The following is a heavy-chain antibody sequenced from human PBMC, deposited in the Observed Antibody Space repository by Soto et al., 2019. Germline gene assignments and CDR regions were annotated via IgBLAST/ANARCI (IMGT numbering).Heavy chain of an antibody. J-gene: IGHJ4*02. V-gene: IGHV3-7*01. CDR1: GFTFSSYW. Sequence: EVQLVESWGGLVQPGGSLRLSCAASGFTFSSYWMNWVRQAPGKGLEWVANIKEDGSEKYYVDSVKGRFTISRDNAKNSLYLQMNSLRAEDTAVYYCAREHKNRLVGIDSWGQGTLVTVSS. CDR2: IKEDGSEK. CDR3: AREHKNRLVGIDS. D-gene: IGHD3-9*01.